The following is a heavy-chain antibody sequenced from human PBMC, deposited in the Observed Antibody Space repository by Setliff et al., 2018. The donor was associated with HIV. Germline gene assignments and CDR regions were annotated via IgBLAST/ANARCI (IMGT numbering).Heavy chain of an antibody. CDR1: GGIFSRFA. D-gene: IGHD1-1*01. Sequence: SVKVSCKASGGIFSRFAFSWVRQAPGQGLEWMGGIIPIFGTPNYAQKFQGRVTITTDESTNTFYMELYSLISEDTAIYYCASSAGAVPTTAPYGDYYYYFYMTSGAKGPRSPSP. CDR3: ASSAGAVPTTAPYGDYYYYFYMTS. CDR2: IIPIFGTP. J-gene: IGHJ6*03. V-gene: IGHV1-69*05.